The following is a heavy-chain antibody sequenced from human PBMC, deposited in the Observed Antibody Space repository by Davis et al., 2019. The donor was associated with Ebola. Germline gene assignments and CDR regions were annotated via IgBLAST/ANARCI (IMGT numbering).Heavy chain of an antibody. Sequence: GESLKISCAASGFTFSSYGMHWVRQAPGKGLEWVAVISYDGSNKYYADSVKGRFTISRDNSKNTLYLQMNSLRAEDTAVYYCARGVTMIVVVTTDYWGQGTLVTVSS. V-gene: IGHV3-30*03. D-gene: IGHD3-22*01. CDR2: ISYDGSNK. CDR1: GFTFSSYG. J-gene: IGHJ4*02. CDR3: ARGVTMIVVVTTDY.